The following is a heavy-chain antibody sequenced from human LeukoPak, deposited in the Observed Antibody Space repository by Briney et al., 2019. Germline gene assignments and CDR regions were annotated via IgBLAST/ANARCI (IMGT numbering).Heavy chain of an antibody. CDR2: ITGDGTRT. CDR1: GFTFISFA. J-gene: IGHJ4*02. V-gene: IGHV3-23*01. D-gene: IGHD2-2*01. Sequence: GGSLRLSCAASGFTFISFAMTWVRQAPGKGLEWVASITGDGTRTYYTDSVKGRFTISRDNSKNTLYLQMNSLRAEDTAVYYCARRVWCSSTNCRGFDYWGQGTPVTVSS. CDR3: ARRVWCSSTNCRGFDY.